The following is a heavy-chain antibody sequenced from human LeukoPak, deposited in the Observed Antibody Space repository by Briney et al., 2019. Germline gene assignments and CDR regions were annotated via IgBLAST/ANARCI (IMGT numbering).Heavy chain of an antibody. Sequence: SETLSHTCTVFGGSFSSYYWSWVRQPAGKGLEWIGRIYTTGTSKYNPSLQTRVTMSVDKSKRQFSLNVTSVTAADTAVYYCARAGDPSYYDRRGYYFAFWGQGIQVAVSS. CDR1: GGSFSSYY. CDR2: IYTTGTS. V-gene: IGHV4-4*07. D-gene: IGHD3-22*01. J-gene: IGHJ4*02. CDR3: ARAGDPSYYDRRGYYFAF.